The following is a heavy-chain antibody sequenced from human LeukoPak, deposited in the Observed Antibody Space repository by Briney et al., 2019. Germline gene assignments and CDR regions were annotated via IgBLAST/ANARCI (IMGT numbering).Heavy chain of an antibody. D-gene: IGHD6-13*01. CDR2: ISAYNGNT. CDR3: AIPRSSSWYPPFYYFDY. CDR1: GYTFTSYG. Sequence: GAPVKVSCKASGYTFTSYGISWVRQAPGQGLEWMGWISAYNGNTNYAQKLQGRVTMTTDTSTSTAYMELRSLRSDDTAVYYCAIPRSSSWYPPFYYFDYWGQGTLVTVSS. V-gene: IGHV1-18*01. J-gene: IGHJ4*02.